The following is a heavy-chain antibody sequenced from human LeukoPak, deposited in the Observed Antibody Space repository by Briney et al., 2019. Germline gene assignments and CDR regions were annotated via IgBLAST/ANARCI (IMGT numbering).Heavy chain of an antibody. J-gene: IGHJ6*02. CDR1: GGSINSSNW. CDR3: ARDRIVATILGVYYYYGTDV. CDR2: IYHSGNT. V-gene: IGHV4-4*02. Sequence: PSETLSLTCAVSGGSINSSNWWSWVRQPPGKGLEWIGEIYHSGNTNYNPSLKSRVTISVDKSKNQFSLKLSSVTAADTAVYYCARDRIVATILGVYYYYGTDVWGQGTTVTVSS. D-gene: IGHD5-12*01.